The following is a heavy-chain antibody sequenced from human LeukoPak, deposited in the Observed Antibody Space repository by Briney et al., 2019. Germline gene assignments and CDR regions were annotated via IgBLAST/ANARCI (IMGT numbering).Heavy chain of an antibody. D-gene: IGHD2-15*01. CDR3: AKDASSVVVVVAATTHFDY. Sequence: GGSLRLSCAASGFTFSSYAMSWVRQAPGKGREGGSAISGSGGSTYYADSVKGRFTISRDNSKNTMYLQMNSLRAEDTAVYYCAKDASSVVVVVAATTHFDYWGQGTLVTVSS. CDR1: GFTFSSYA. J-gene: IGHJ4*02. V-gene: IGHV3-23*01. CDR2: ISGSGGST.